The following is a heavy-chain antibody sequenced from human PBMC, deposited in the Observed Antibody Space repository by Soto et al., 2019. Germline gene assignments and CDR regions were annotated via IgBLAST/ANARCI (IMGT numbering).Heavy chain of an antibody. CDR1: GFTFSSYG. CDR2: ISYDGSNK. J-gene: IGHJ4*02. Sequence: GGSLRLSCAASGFTFSSYGMHWVRQAPGKGLEWVAVISYDGSNKYYAESVKGRFTISRDNSKNTLYLQMNSLRAEDTAVYYCAKDWAGMTGYFGLFDYWGQGTLVTVSS. D-gene: IGHD3-9*01. V-gene: IGHV3-30*18. CDR3: AKDWAGMTGYFGLFDY.